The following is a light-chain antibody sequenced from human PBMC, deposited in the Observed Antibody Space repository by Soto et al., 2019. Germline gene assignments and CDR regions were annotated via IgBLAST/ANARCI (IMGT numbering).Light chain of an antibody. Sequence: DIVMTQSPATLSVSPGERATLACRASQTVRNNYLAWYQQKPGQAPRLLIYGASSRATDIPDRFSGSGSGTDFTLTISKLEPEDFAVYYCQQFGVSPTFGGGTKVDIK. CDR1: QTVRNNY. CDR2: GAS. V-gene: IGKV3-20*01. CDR3: QQFGVSPT. J-gene: IGKJ4*01.